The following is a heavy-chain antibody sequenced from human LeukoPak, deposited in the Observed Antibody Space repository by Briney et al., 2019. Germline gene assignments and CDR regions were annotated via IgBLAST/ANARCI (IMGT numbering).Heavy chain of an antibody. Sequence: VASVKVSCKASGYTFTGYYMHWVRQAPGQGLEWMGWINPDSGGTYYAQKFQDRVTMTRDTSISTAYMDLSRLRSDDTALYYCWRGVGANGMDYWGQGTLVTVSS. D-gene: IGHD1-26*01. CDR3: WRGVGANGMDY. V-gene: IGHV1-2*02. CDR1: GYTFTGYY. J-gene: IGHJ4*02. CDR2: INPDSGGT.